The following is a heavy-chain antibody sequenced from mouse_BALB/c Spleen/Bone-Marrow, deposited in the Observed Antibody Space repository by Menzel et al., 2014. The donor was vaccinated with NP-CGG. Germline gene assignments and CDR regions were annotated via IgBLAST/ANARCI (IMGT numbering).Heavy chain of an antibody. V-gene: IGHV5-17*02. CDR1: GFTFSSFG. CDR2: ISSGSSTI. Sequence: EEQMVESGGGLVQPGVSRKLSCADSGFTFSSFGMHWVRQAPEKGLEWVAYISSGSSTIYYADTVMGRFTISRDNPKNALFLQMTSLRSEDTAMYYCARSGSSSGYFDYWRQCTPLPCSS. CDR3: ARSGSSSGYFDY. J-gene: IGHJ2*01. D-gene: IGHD1-1*01.